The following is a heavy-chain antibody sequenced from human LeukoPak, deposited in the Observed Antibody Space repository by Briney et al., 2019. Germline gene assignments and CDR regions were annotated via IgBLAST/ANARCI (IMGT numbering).Heavy chain of an antibody. Sequence: GGSLRLSCAASGFTFRNYWMHWVRQAPGKELVWVSRVKGDGSFTDYADSVKGRFTISRDNAKNTLYLQMYSLRAEDTAAYYCVRDGDDYNFDYWGQGSLVTVSS. CDR1: GFTFRNYW. D-gene: IGHD5-24*01. V-gene: IGHV3-74*01. CDR2: VKGDGSFT. J-gene: IGHJ4*02. CDR3: VRDGDDYNFDY.